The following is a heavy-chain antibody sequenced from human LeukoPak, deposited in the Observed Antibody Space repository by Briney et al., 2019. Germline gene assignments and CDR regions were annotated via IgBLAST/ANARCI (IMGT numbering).Heavy chain of an antibody. CDR3: VALYCSSTSCYPGGRYFDY. CDR1: GFTFSGSA. D-gene: IGHD2-2*01. Sequence: PGGSLKLSCEASGFTFSGSAMHWVRQASGKGLEWVGRIRSKANSYATAYAASVKGRFTISRDDSKNTAYLQMNSLKTEDTAVYYCVALYCSSTSCYPGGRYFDYWGQGTLVTVSS. CDR2: IRSKANSYAT. J-gene: IGHJ4*02. V-gene: IGHV3-73*01.